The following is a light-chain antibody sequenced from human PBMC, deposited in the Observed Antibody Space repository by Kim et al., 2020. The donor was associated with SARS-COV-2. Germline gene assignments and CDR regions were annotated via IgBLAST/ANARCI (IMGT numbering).Light chain of an antibody. CDR1: SSNIGNNP. V-gene: IGLV1-51*01. CDR2: DDN. Sequence: QSVLTQPPSVSAAPGQKVTISCSGRSSNIGNNPVSWYQQLPGTAPKLLIYDDNKRPSGIPDRFSGSKSGTSATLGITGLQTGDEADYYCGTWDTSLSVVLFGGGTKLTVL. CDR3: GTWDTSLSVVL. J-gene: IGLJ2*01.